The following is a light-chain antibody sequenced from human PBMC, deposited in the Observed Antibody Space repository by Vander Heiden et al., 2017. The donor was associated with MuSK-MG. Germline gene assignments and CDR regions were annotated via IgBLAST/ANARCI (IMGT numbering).Light chain of an antibody. V-gene: IGKV1-39*01. J-gene: IGKJ1*01. CDR2: GVS. Sequence: DSQMTQSPSPLSASGGDRVTITCRAIQTISIYLNWYQQKVGKAPKLLISGVSGLQSGLPSRFSGRGSGTAFTLTISMLIPADLATYYCQQSVNQPRTFGQGTRLEMK. CDR3: QQSVNQPRT. CDR1: QTISIY.